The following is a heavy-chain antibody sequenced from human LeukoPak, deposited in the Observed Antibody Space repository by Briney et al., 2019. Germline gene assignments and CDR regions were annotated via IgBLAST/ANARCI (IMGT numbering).Heavy chain of an antibody. CDR1: GFTFSSYS. Sequence: GGSLRLSCAASGFTFSSYSMNWVRQAPGKGLEWVSSISSSSSYIYYADSVKGRFTISRDNAKNSLYLQMNSLRAEDTAVYYCAREEGYFDWSVNAFDIWGQGTMVTVSS. CDR3: AREEGYFDWSVNAFDI. D-gene: IGHD3-9*01. V-gene: IGHV3-21*01. J-gene: IGHJ3*02. CDR2: ISSSSSYI.